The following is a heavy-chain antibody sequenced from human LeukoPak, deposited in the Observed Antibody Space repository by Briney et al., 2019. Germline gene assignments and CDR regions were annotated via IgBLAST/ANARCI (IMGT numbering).Heavy chain of an antibody. CDR1: GFTFSSYA. D-gene: IGHD4-17*01. CDR3: ARGVYGDYEWGYDY. J-gene: IGHJ4*02. V-gene: IGHV3-30*04. Sequence: GRSLRLSCAASGFTFSSYAMHWVRQAPGKGLEWVAVISYDGSNKYYADSVKGRFTISRDNSKNTLYLQMNSLRAEDTAVYYCARGVYGDYEWGYDYWGQGTLVTVSS. CDR2: ISYDGSNK.